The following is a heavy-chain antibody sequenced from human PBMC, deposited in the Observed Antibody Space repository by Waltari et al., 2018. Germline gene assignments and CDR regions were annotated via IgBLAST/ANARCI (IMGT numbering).Heavy chain of an antibody. J-gene: IGHJ3*02. D-gene: IGHD2-2*01. CDR3: ARGDIVVVPAASDAFDI. CDR2: IHHSGSP. Sequence: QVQLQESDPGLVKPSETLSLNCAVSGYSISSGYSWAWTRQPPGKALEWIGRIHHSGSPYYNPSLKSRVTISVDTSKNQFSLKLSSVTAADTAVYYCARGDIVVVPAASDAFDIWGQGTMVTVSS. CDR1: GYSISSGYS. V-gene: IGHV4-38-2*01.